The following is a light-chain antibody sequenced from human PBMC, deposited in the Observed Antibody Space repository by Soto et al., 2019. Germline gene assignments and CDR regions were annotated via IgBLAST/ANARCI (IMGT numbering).Light chain of an antibody. J-gene: IGKJ2*01. CDR2: AAS. V-gene: IGKV1-39*01. CDR1: QSISSN. Sequence: DIQMTQSPSSLSASVGDRVTITCRASQSISSNLKWYQQKPGKAPKLLIYAASSLHSGVPSRFSGSGSGTDFTLTISTLQSEYFATYYCEQSYSTPYTFGQGTKLEIK. CDR3: EQSYSTPYT.